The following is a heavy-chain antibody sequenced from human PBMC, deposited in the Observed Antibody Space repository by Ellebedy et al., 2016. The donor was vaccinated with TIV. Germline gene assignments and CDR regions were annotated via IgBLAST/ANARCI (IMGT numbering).Heavy chain of an antibody. V-gene: IGHV4-39*01. Sequence: SETLSLTXTVSGGSISSSSYYWGWIRQPPGKGLEWIGSIYYSGSTYYNPSLKSRVTISVDTSKNQFSLKLSSVTAADTAVYYCARRGWFDPWGQGTLVTVSS. J-gene: IGHJ5*02. CDR3: ARRGWFDP. CDR1: GGSISSSSYY. CDR2: IYYSGST.